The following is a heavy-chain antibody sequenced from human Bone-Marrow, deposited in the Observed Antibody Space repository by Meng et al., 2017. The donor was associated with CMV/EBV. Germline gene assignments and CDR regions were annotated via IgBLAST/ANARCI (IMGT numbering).Heavy chain of an antibody. V-gene: IGHV4-34*01. J-gene: IGHJ4*02. CDR1: GGSFSGYY. D-gene: IGHD2-2*01. Sequence: SETLSLTCAVYGGSFSGYYWSWIRQPPGKGLEWIGEINHSGSTNYNPSLKSRVTISVDTSKNQFSLKLSSVTAADTAVYYCARRSVVVPPASFDYWGQGTLVTVSS. CDR2: INHSGST. CDR3: ARRSVVVPPASFDY.